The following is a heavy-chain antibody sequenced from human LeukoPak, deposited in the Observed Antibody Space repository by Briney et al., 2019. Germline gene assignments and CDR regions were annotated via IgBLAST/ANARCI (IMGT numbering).Heavy chain of an antibody. Sequence: SETLSLTCTVSGGSVSSGSYYWSWIRQPPGKGLEWIGYIYYSGSTNYNPSLKSRVTISVDTSKNQFSLKLSSVTAADTAVYYCTRGGFREIDSWGQGTLVIVSS. CDR1: GGSVSSGSYY. D-gene: IGHD3-10*01. J-gene: IGHJ4*02. CDR3: TRGGFREIDS. V-gene: IGHV4-61*01. CDR2: IYYSGST.